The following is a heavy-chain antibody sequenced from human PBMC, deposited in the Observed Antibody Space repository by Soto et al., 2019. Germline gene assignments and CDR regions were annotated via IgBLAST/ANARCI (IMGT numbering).Heavy chain of an antibody. V-gene: IGHV1-3*01. CDR3: ARGSAAARPYYLDY. D-gene: IGHD6-6*01. Sequence: ASVKVSCKASGYTFTTYAMHWVRQAPGQRLEWMGWINAGNGATKYSQNFQDRVTIARDTSANTAFMELSSLRSEDTAVYYCARGSAAARPYYLDYWAQRTLVTVSS. CDR1: GYTFTTYA. J-gene: IGHJ4*02. CDR2: INAGNGAT.